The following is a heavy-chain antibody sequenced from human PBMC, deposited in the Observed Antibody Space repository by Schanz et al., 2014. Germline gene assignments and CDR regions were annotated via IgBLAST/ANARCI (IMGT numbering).Heavy chain of an antibody. D-gene: IGHD1-26*01. V-gene: IGHV3-74*01. J-gene: IGHJ3*01. CDR3: ARDAPDELNAFDV. Sequence: EEQLVESGGGLHQPGESLRLSCAASGFNFGFEWMHWVRQAPGKGLEWVSRITAAHDGTKADYADSVKGRFIISRDDARNTLYLQMNSLRVDDTAVYFCARDAPDELNAFDVWGRGTMVTVSS. CDR2: ITAAHDGTKA. CDR1: GFNFGFEW.